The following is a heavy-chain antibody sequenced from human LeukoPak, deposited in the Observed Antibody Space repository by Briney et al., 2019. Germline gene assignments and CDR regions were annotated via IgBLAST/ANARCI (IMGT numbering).Heavy chain of an antibody. Sequence: GGSLTLSCAASGFTFSNYAMSWVRQAPGKGLEWVSTIHSSGGSTYYADSVRGRFTISRDNTTSTLYLQMKSLRAEDAALYYCAKWGDYDVLTGYYVPDYWGQGTRVTVSS. J-gene: IGHJ4*02. V-gene: IGHV3-23*05. CDR1: GFTFSNYA. CDR2: IHSSGGST. CDR3: AKWGDYDVLTGYYVPDY. D-gene: IGHD3-9*01.